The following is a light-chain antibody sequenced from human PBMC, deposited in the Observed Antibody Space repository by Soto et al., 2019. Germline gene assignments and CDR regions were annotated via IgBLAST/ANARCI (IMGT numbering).Light chain of an antibody. J-gene: IGKJ1*01. CDR2: AAS. CDR1: QAISNY. Sequence: DIQMTQSPSSLSASVGDRVTITCRASQAISNYLDWYQQKPGKVPKLLIYAASTLQSGVPSRFSGSGSGTDFTLTIISLQPEDVATDYCQKYNSAPPTFGQGTKVEIK. V-gene: IGKV1-27*01. CDR3: QKYNSAPPT.